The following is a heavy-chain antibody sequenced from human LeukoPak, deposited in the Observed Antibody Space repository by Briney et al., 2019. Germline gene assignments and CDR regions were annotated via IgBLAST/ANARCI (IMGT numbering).Heavy chain of an antibody. CDR1: GFTFSDYY. V-gene: IGHV3-11*04. J-gene: IGHJ5*02. D-gene: IGHD3-22*01. Sequence: GGSLRLSCAASGFTFSDYYMSWIRQAPGKGLEWVSYISSSGGTIYYADSVKGRFTISRDNAKNSLYLQMNSLRAEDTAVYYCARDYYDSSGYFQENWFDPWGQGTLVTVSS. CDR3: ARDYYDSSGYFQENWFDP. CDR2: ISSSGGTI.